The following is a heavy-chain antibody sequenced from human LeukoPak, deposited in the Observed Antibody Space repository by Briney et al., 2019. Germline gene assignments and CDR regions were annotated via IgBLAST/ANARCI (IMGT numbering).Heavy chain of an antibody. J-gene: IGHJ5*02. CDR1: GGSISSYY. CDR2: IYYSGST. V-gene: IGHV4-59*01. CDR3: ARGGYFNWFDP. Sequence: PSETLSLTCTVSGGSISSYYWSWIRQPPGKGLEWIGYIYYSGSTNYNPSLKSRVTISVDTSKNQFSLKLSSVTAADTAVYYCARGGYFNWFDPWGQGTLVTVSS. D-gene: IGHD3-22*01.